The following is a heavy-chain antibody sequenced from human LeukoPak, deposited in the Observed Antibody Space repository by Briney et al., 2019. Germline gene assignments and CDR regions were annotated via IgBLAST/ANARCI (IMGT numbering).Heavy chain of an antibody. Sequence: PPGGSLRLSCAASGFTFSNYWMNWVRQAPGKGMEWEAIIEKDGSEILYVDSVKGRFTISRDNAKNSLYLQMNSLRAEDTAVYYCAAGAGWLIDWWGQGTLVTVSS. V-gene: IGHV3-7*01. D-gene: IGHD6-19*01. CDR1: GFTFSNYW. CDR3: AAGAGWLIDW. J-gene: IGHJ4*02. CDR2: IEKDGSEI.